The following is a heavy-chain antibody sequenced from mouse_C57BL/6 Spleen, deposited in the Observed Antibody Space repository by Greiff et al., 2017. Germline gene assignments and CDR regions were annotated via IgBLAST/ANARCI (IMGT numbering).Heavy chain of an antibody. D-gene: IGHD2-1*01. J-gene: IGHJ2*01. CDR1: GYSITSGYD. Sequence: EVHLVESGPGMVKPSQSLSLTCTVTGYSITSGYDWHWIRHFPGNKLDSTGYISHSGSPNTHPSLESRISITHDTSKNQFFLKLNSVTTEDTATYYCARRLYGNYCNDRGQGATLTVSS. V-gene: IGHV3-1*01. CDR2: ISHSGSP. CDR3: ARRLYGNYCND.